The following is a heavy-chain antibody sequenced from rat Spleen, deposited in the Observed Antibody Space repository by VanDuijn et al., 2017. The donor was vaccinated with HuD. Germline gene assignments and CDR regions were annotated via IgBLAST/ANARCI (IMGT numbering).Heavy chain of an antibody. CDR3: ARHGIYNNYGWFAY. CDR1: GFTFSNYY. D-gene: IGHD1-10*01. Sequence: EVQLVESGGDLFQPGRSLKLSCAASGFTFSNYYMAWVRQAPTKGLEWVAYISTGGGSTYYRDSVKGRFTISRDNAKNTLYLQMDSLRSEDTATYYCARHGIYNNYGWFAYWGQGTLVTVSS. V-gene: IGHV5-25*01. J-gene: IGHJ3*01. CDR2: ISTGGGST.